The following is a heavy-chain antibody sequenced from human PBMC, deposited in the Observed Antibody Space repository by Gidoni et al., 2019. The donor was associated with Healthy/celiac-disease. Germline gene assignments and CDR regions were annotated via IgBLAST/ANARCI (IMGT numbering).Heavy chain of an antibody. CDR3: ARDFLGEGEDVYYYYGMDV. CDR1: GGSISRSRYY. V-gene: IGHV4-39*07. CDR2: IYYSGST. Sequence: QMQLQESGPGLVKPSETLSLTCTVSGGSISRSRYYWGWIRQPPGKGLEWIGSIYYSGSTYYNPSLKSRVTISVDTSKNQFSLKLRPVTAADTAVYYCARDFLGEGEDVYYYYGMDVWGQGTTVTVSS. J-gene: IGHJ6*02. D-gene: IGHD3-16*01.